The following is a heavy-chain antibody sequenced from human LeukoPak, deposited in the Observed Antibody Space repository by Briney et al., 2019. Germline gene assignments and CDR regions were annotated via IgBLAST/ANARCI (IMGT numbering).Heavy chain of an antibody. V-gene: IGHV4-39*07. D-gene: IGHD4-17*01. J-gene: IGHJ5*02. Sequence: PSETLSLTCTVSGGSISSSSYYWGWIRQPPGKGLEWIGSIYHSGSTYYNPSLKSRVTISVDTSKNQFSLKLSSVTAADTAVYYCARNGDYFNWFDPWGQGTLVTVSS. CDR1: GGSISSSSYY. CDR2: IYHSGST. CDR3: ARNGDYFNWFDP.